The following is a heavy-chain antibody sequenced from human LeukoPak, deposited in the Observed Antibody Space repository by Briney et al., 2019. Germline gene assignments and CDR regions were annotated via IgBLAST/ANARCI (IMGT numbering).Heavy chain of an antibody. Sequence: GGSLRLSCAASGFVFSSYAMSWVRQAPGKGLEWVSVISESGSHESIYYADSVKGRFTISRDNSKNTLYLQMNRLTVDDTAIYCCAKPIAGGSAPDYCGPGTLVTVSS. D-gene: IGHD3-10*01. V-gene: IGHV3-23*01. CDR1: GFVFSSYA. CDR3: AKPIAGGSAPDY. J-gene: IGHJ4*02. CDR2: ISESGSHESI.